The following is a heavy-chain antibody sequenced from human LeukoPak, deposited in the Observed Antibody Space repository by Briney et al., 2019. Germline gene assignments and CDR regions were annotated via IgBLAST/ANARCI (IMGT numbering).Heavy chain of an antibody. CDR3: TRDRGAYNLYDY. J-gene: IGHJ4*02. Sequence: GRSLRLSCTPSGFTFGNYAISWIRQAPGKGLEWVGFIRSKVYGETADYAASVKGRFTISRDDSKAIAYLQMNSLKTEDTAVYHCTRDRGAYNLYDYWGQGTLVTVSS. CDR2: IRSKVYGETA. D-gene: IGHD1-1*01. CDR1: GFTFGNYA. V-gene: IGHV3-49*03.